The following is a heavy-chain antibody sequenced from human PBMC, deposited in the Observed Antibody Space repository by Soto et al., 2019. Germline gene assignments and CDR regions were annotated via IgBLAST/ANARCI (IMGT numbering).Heavy chain of an antibody. V-gene: IGHV3-74*01. Sequence: EVPLVESGGGLAQPWGYLRLSCAASGFTFSTYWLHWVGQSPGKGLVWVARINIDGRRTSYEDSLKGRFTVSRDNAENSLYLQMNSLSVDVTAVYYCARGRVFGTGFDSWCQGPLVTVAS. CDR1: GFTFSTYW. CDR2: INIDGRRT. CDR3: ARGRVFGTGFDS. J-gene: IGHJ4*02. D-gene: IGHD3-3*01.